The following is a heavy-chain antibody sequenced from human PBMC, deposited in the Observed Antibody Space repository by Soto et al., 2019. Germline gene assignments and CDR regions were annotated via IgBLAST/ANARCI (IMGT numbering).Heavy chain of an antibody. V-gene: IGHV4-31*03. CDR1: GGSISSGGYY. J-gene: IGHJ6*02. D-gene: IGHD3-10*01. CDR2: IYYSGST. CDR3: ARYGAMVRGVNKHHTRKTATAGMDV. Sequence: PSETLSLTCTVSGGSISSGGYYWSWIRQHPGKGLEWIGYIYYSGSTYYNPSLKSRVTISVDTSKNQFSLKLSSVTAADTAVYYCARYGAMVRGVNKHHTRKTATAGMDVWGQGTTVTVSS.